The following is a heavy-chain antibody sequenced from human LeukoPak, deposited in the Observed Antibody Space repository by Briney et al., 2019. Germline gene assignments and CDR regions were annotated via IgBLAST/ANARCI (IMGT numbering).Heavy chain of an antibody. CDR1: GFTFSSYA. D-gene: IGHD2-15*01. V-gene: IGHV3-23*01. Sequence: PGGSLRLSCAASGFTFSSYAMTWVRQAPGKGLEWVSAIGGSGDATFYANSVKGRFTISRDNSKNTLYLQMNSLRAEDSALYYCAKLRSSSCYSGIHYWGRGTLVTVSS. J-gene: IGHJ4*02. CDR3: AKLRSSSCYSGIHY. CDR2: IGGSGDAT.